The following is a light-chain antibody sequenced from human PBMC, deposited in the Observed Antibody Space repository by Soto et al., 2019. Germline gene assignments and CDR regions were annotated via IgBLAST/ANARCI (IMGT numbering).Light chain of an antibody. Sequence: DIQMTQSPSTLSASVGDRVTITCRASQSISSWLAWYQQKPGKAPKLLIYDASSLESGVPSRFSGSGSETEFTITISSLQPDDFATYYCQQYNSYPMYTFGQGTKLEIK. CDR1: QSISSW. J-gene: IGKJ2*01. CDR3: QQYNSYPMYT. CDR2: DAS. V-gene: IGKV1-5*01.